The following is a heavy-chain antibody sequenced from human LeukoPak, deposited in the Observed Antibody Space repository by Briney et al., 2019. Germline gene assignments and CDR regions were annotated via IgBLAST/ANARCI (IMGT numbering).Heavy chain of an antibody. D-gene: IGHD6-13*01. CDR1: GGTFSSYA. CDR2: IYPGDSDT. Sequence: GASVKVSCKASGGTFSSYAISWVRQMPGKGLEWMGIIYPGDSDTRYSPSFQGQVTISADKSISTAYLQWSSLKASDTAMYYCARQGSSASAVDYWGQGTLVTVSS. V-gene: IGHV5-51*01. J-gene: IGHJ4*02. CDR3: ARQGSSASAVDY.